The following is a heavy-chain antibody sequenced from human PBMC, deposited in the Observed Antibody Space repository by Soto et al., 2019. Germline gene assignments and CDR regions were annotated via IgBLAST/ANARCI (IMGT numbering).Heavy chain of an antibody. Sequence: QVQLLQSGAEVRKPGASVKVSCKASGYTFISNGITWVRQAPGQGLEWMGWISGYNGYTNYAQKFQGRVTVTSDTSTGTVDMELRSLRSDDTAVYYCARNIAAAGDIDYWGQGTRVNVSS. CDR1: GYTFISNG. CDR3: ARNIAAAGDIDY. J-gene: IGHJ4*02. D-gene: IGHD6-13*01. CDR2: ISGYNGYT. V-gene: IGHV1-18*01.